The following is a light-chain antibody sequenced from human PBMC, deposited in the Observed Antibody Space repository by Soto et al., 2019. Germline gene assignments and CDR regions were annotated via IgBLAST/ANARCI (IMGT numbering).Light chain of an antibody. J-gene: IGKJ1*01. CDR3: QQYTNYPCT. CDR2: DVS. V-gene: IGKV1-5*01. CDR1: QSISSW. Sequence: DIQMTQSPPTLSASVGDRVTITCRASQSISSWLAWCQQRPGKAPNLLIYDVSSLESGVPSRFSGSGSGTEFTLTISSLQPDDFATYYCQQYTNYPCTSGQGSKVDIK.